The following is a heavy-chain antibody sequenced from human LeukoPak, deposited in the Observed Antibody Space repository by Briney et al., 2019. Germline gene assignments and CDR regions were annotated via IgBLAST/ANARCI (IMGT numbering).Heavy chain of an antibody. Sequence: GGSLRLSCAASGFTFSDYWMHWVRQAPGKGLVWVSRISGDRSSTSYADSVKGRFTISRDNAKNTLYLQMNSLRDEDAAVYYCARNYYYYYGMDVWGQGTTVTVSS. CDR1: GFTFSDYW. V-gene: IGHV3-74*01. CDR3: ARNYYYYYGMDV. J-gene: IGHJ6*02. CDR2: ISGDRSST.